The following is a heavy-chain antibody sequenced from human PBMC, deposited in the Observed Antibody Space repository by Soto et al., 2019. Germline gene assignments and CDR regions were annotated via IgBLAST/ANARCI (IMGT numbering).Heavy chain of an antibody. J-gene: IGHJ6*02. CDR3: ARVVTGNYYYGMDV. Sequence: QVQLVESGGGVVQPGRSLRLSCAASGFTFSSYAMHWVRQAAGKGLEWVAVISYDGSNKYYADSVKGRFTISRDNSKNTLYLQMNSLRAEDTAVYYCARVVTGNYYYGMDVWGQGTTVTVSS. CDR1: GFTFSSYA. V-gene: IGHV3-30-3*01. CDR2: ISYDGSNK. D-gene: IGHD2-15*01.